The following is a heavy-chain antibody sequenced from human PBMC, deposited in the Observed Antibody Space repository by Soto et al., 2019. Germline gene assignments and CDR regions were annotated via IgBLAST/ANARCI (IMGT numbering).Heavy chain of an antibody. J-gene: IGHJ4*02. Sequence: LRLSCAASGFNFITYSLSWVRQAPGKGLEWVASISSSAVYIDYADSVKGRFTISRDNANNSLYLQMNSLRAEDTATYYCARDCSSSSCSVWAYWGQGTLVTVSS. CDR1: GFNFITYS. CDR3: ARDCSSSSCSVWAY. D-gene: IGHD2-2*01. V-gene: IGHV3-21*01. CDR2: ISSSAVYI.